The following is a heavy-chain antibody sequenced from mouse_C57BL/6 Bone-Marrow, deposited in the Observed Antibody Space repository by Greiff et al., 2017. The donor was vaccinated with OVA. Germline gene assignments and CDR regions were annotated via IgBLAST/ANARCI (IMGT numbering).Heavy chain of an antibody. Sequence: QVQLQQPGAELVKPGASVKLSCKASGYTFTSYWMHWVKQRPGQGLEWIGMIHPNSGSTNYNEKFKSKATLTVDKSSSTAYMQLSSLTSEDSAVXYCARDGCYPYYFDYWGQGTTLTVSS. J-gene: IGHJ2*01. D-gene: IGHD2-12*01. CDR1: GYTFTSYW. CDR3: ARDGCYPYYFDY. CDR2: IHPNSGST. V-gene: IGHV1-64*01.